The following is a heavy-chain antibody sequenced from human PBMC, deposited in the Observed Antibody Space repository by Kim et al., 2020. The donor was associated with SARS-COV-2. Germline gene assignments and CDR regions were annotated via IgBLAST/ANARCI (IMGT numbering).Heavy chain of an antibody. CDR3: AREIRYAAMVTKYGMDV. Sequence: SVKVSCKASGGTFSSYAISWVRQAPGQGLEWMGGIIPIFGTANYAQKFQGRVTITADESTSTAYMELSSLRSEDTAVYYCAREIRYAAMVTKYGMDVWGQGTTVTVSS. CDR2: IIPIFGTA. CDR1: GGTFSSYA. J-gene: IGHJ6*02. D-gene: IGHD5-18*01. V-gene: IGHV1-69*13.